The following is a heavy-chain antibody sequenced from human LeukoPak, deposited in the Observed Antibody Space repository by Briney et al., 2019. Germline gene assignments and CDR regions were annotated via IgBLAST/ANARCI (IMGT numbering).Heavy chain of an antibody. CDR3: ARHPGMEDDI. D-gene: IGHD3-3*01. CDR2: ISSSGSTI. J-gene: IGHJ3*02. CDR1: GFTVSSNY. Sequence: GGSLRLSCAASGFTVSSNYMSWVRQAPGKGLEWVSYISSSGSTIYYADSVKGRFTISRDNAKNSLYLQMNSLRAEDTAVYYCARHPGMEDDIWGQGTMVTVSS. V-gene: IGHV3-11*01.